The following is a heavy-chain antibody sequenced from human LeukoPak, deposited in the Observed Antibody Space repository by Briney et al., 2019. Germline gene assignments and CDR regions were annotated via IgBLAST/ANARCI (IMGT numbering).Heavy chain of an antibody. CDR2: INPNNGVT. D-gene: IGHD2-21*02. Sequence: ASVTVSCKTSGFPFNGYYIHWVRQAPGQGLEWMGWINPNNGVTNYAQKFQGRVTMTRDTPISTTSMELNRLRSDDTAFYYCARVGHFCGGDCLDAFDIWGQGTMVSVSS. V-gene: IGHV1-2*02. J-gene: IGHJ3*02. CDR3: ARVGHFCGGDCLDAFDI. CDR1: GFPFNGYY.